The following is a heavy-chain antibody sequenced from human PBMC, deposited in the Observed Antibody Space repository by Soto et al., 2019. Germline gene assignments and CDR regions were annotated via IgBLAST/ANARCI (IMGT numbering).Heavy chain of an antibody. CDR3: ARVTLFGANYGVDV. Sequence: EVQLVESGGGLVQPGGSLKLSCAVSGFTFSGSAVHWVRQASGKGLEWVGRIRNKANNYAATCAASVKGRCTISRDDSKNTAYLQINSLKTEDTAVYYCARVTLFGANYGVDVWGQGTTVTVSS. CDR2: IRNKANNYAA. D-gene: IGHD3-10*02. V-gene: IGHV3-73*02. J-gene: IGHJ6*02. CDR1: GFTFSGSA.